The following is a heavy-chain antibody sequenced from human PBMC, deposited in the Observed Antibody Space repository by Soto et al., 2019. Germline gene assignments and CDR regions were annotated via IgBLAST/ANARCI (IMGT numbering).Heavy chain of an antibody. J-gene: IGHJ6*02. CDR2: IKSKADGGTT. CDR1: GFTFNNAW. Sequence: GGSLRLSCAVSGFTFNNAWMNQVRQAPGKGLEWVGRIKSKADGGTTDYAAPVKGRFTISRDDSKNTLYLQMKSLKTEDTAVYYCTTPYYYYGVDVWGQGTTVTVSS. CDR3: TTPYYYYGVDV. V-gene: IGHV3-15*07.